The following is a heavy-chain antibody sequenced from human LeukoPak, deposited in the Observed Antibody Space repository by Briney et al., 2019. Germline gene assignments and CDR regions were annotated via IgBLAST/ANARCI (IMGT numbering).Heavy chain of an antibody. CDR3: ARGNLYYYNSSGYHNWFDP. D-gene: IGHD3-22*01. CDR1: GYTFTSYG. J-gene: IGHJ5*02. CDR2: ISAYNGNT. Sequence: WASVKVSCKASGYTFTSYGISWVRQAPGQGLEWMGWISAYNGNTNYAQKLQGRVTMTTDTSTSTAYMELRSLRSDDTAVYYCARGNLYYYNSSGYHNWFDPWGQGTLVTVSS. V-gene: IGHV1-18*01.